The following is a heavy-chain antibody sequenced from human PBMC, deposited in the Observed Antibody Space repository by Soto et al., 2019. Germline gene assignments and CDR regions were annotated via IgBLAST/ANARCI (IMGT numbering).Heavy chain of an antibody. J-gene: IGHJ3*02. V-gene: IGHV3-13*01. Sequence: EVQLVESGGGLVQPGGSLRLSCAASGFTFSSYDMHWVRQATGKGLEWVSAIDIDGNTFYGGSGEGRFTISRENGKNSLYLQMSSLRAGDTTVYYCAREGERGSGDSVDALDIWGQGTLVTVSS. CDR2: IDIDGNT. CDR3: AREGERGSGDSVDALDI. D-gene: IGHD1-1*01. CDR1: GFTFSSYD.